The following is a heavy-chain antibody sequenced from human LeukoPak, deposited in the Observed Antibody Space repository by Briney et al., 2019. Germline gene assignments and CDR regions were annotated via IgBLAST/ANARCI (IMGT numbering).Heavy chain of an antibody. J-gene: IGHJ4*02. CDR1: GGSISSYY. CDR3: ARQSTMVRGVIN. CDR2: IYYSGST. D-gene: IGHD3-10*01. V-gene: IGHV4-59*08. Sequence: SETLSLTCTVSGGSISSYYWSWIRQPPGKGLEWIGYIYYSGSTNYNPSLKSRVTISVDTSKNQFSLKLSSVTAADTAVYYCARQSTMVRGVINWGQGTLVTVSS.